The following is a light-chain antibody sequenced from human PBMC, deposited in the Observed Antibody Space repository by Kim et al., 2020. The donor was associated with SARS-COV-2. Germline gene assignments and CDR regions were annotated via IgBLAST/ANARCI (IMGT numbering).Light chain of an antibody. Sequence: GHSVTITCTGTSSVVGGYNYVSWYQHHPGRAPKLMIYEVNKRPSGVPDRFSGSKSGNTASLTVSGLQAEDEADYYCNSYADTNNLIFGGGTQLTVL. CDR1: SSVVGGYNY. J-gene: IGLJ2*01. CDR3: NSYADTNNLI. CDR2: EVN. V-gene: IGLV2-8*01.